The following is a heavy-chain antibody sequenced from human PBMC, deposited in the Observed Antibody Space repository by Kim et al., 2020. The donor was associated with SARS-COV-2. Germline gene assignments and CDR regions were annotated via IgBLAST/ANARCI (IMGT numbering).Heavy chain of an antibody. V-gene: IGHV3-30*04. CDR3: ARDRDGSDVRETGRDV. Sequence: GGSLRLSCVASGFTFRSHFIHWVRQAPGKGLEWVAMISHDGYAPHYGDSVKGRFTISRDNSRNTVYLQMNGLRSEDTALYYCARDRDGSDVRETGRDVWGQGTTVIVSS. CDR1: GFTFRSHF. CDR2: ISHDGYAP. D-gene: IGHD3-22*01. J-gene: IGHJ6*02.